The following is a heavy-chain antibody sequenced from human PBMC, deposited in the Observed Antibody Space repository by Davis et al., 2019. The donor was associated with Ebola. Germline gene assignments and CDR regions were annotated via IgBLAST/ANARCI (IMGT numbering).Heavy chain of an antibody. Sequence: GESLKISCAASRFTFSNYAMSWVRQAPGKGLEWVSAISGSGNSTYYADSVKGRFTISRDNSKNTLYLQMNSLRVDDTAVYYCAKARSSWTPFDYWGQGTLVTVSS. CDR3: AKARSSWTPFDY. J-gene: IGHJ4*02. CDR1: RFTFSNYA. V-gene: IGHV3-23*01. CDR2: ISGSGNST. D-gene: IGHD6-13*01.